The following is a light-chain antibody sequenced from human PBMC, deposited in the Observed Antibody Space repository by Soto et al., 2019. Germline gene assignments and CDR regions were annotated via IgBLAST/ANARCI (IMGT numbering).Light chain of an antibody. CDR3: QQYGSSPT. V-gene: IGKV3-20*01. Sequence: EIVLTQSPGTLSLSPGERATLSCRASQSVSSSYLAWYQQKPGQAPRLLIYGASSRPTGIPDRFSGSVSGTDFTLTISRLGPEDFAVYYCQQYGSSPTFGPGTKVDIK. J-gene: IGKJ3*01. CDR1: QSVSSSY. CDR2: GAS.